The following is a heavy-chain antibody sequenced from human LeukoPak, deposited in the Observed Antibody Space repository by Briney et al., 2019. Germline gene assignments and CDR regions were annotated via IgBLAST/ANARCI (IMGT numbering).Heavy chain of an antibody. CDR1: GFTFSSYS. D-gene: IGHD6-19*01. V-gene: IGHV3-21*01. J-gene: IGHJ6*02. CDR2: ISSSSSYI. Sequence: GGSLRLSCAASGFTFSSYSMNWVRQAPGKGLEWVSSISSSSSYIYYADSVKGRFTISRDNAKNSLYLQMNSLRAEDTAVYYCARVPGIAVAGHNRNYYYGMDVWGQGTAVTVSS. CDR3: ARVPGIAVAGHNRNYYYGMDV.